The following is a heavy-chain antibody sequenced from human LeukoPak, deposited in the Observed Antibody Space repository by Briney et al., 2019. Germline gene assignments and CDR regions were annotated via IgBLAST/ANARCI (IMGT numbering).Heavy chain of an antibody. D-gene: IGHD5-12*01. J-gene: IGHJ4*02. V-gene: IGHV3-11*04. CDR3: ARDRGYSGYENDY. CDR2: ISSSGSTI. Sequence: PGGSLRLSCAASGFTFSDYYMSWIRQAPGKGLEWVSYISSSGSTIYYADSVKGRFAISRDNAKNLLYLQMNSLRAEDTAVYYCARDRGYSGYENDYWGQGTLVTVFS. CDR1: GFTFSDYY.